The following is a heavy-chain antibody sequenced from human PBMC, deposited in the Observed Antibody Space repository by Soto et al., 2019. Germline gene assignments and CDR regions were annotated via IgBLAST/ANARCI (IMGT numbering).Heavy chain of an antibody. D-gene: IGHD2-2*01. Sequence: DVQLVESGGGLVQPGGSLRLSCAASGFTFSNSWMHWVRQVSGKGLEWVSRINADGTSTSYADSVKGRFTISRDNAKNTLYLHVNSLRAEDTAVYYWVKVLDRGVGVPRFYFDSWGQGALVTVSS. CDR1: GFTFSNSW. CDR3: VKVLDRGVGVPRFYFDS. CDR2: INADGTST. V-gene: IGHV3-74*01. J-gene: IGHJ4*02.